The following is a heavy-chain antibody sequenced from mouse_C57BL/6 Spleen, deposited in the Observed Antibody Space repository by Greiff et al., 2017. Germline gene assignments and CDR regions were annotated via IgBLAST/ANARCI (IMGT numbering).Heavy chain of an antibody. V-gene: IGHV5-4*01. J-gene: IGHJ2*01. CDR1: GFTFSSYA. CDR2: ISDGGSYT. Sequence: EVQLVESGGGLVKPGGSLKLSCAASGFTFSSYALSWVRQTPEKRLERVATISDGGSYTYYPDNVKGRFTISRDNAKNNLYLQMSHLKSEDTAMYYCAREWDSTGTLDYWGEGTTLTVTS. D-gene: IGHD4-1*02. CDR3: AREWDSTGTLDY.